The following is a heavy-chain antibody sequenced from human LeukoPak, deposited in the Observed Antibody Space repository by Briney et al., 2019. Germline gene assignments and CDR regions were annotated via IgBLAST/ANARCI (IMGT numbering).Heavy chain of an antibody. Sequence: SETLSLTCAVYGGSFSGYYWSWIRQPPGKGLEWIGEISHSGSTNYNPSLKSRVTISVDTSKNQFSLKLSSVTAADTAVYYCARGPSRVFLEWLPALPFDYWGQGTLVTVSS. D-gene: IGHD3-3*01. CDR1: GGSFSGYY. CDR2: ISHSGST. V-gene: IGHV4-34*01. CDR3: ARGPSRVFLEWLPALPFDY. J-gene: IGHJ4*02.